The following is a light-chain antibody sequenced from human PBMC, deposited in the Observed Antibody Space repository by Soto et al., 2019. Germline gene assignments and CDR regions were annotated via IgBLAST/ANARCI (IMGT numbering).Light chain of an antibody. CDR2: GAS. CDR3: QQFDNFPYT. CDR1: QSVAYN. J-gene: IGKJ2*01. Sequence: EILMTQSPVTLSVSPGESATLSCRASQSVAYNLAWYQQKPGQAPRLLIYGASTRATDIPARFSGSGFGTEFTLTINSLQSEDFAVYYCQQFDNFPYTFGQGTKLEIK. V-gene: IGKV3-15*01.